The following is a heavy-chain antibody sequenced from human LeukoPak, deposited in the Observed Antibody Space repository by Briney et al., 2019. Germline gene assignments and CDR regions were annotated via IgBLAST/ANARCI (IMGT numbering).Heavy chain of an antibody. CDR3: ATNREYCSSTSCSLFDMDV. J-gene: IGHJ6*03. V-gene: IGHV1-2*02. D-gene: IGHD2-2*01. Sequence: ASVKVSCKASGYTFTGYYMHWVRQAPGQGLEWMGWINPNSGGTNYAQKFQGRVTMTRDTSISTAYMELSRLRSGDTAVYYCATNREYCSSTSCSLFDMDVWGKGTTVTVSS. CDR2: INPNSGGT. CDR1: GYTFTGYY.